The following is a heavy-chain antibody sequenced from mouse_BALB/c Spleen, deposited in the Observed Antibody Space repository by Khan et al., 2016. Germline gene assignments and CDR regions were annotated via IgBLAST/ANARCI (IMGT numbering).Heavy chain of an antibody. J-gene: IGHJ2*01. CDR2: IDPENAYT. Sequence: EVELVESGAELVRSGASVRLSCTASGFNIKDYYMHWVKQRPEQGLEWIGWIDPENAYTEYAPKFQGKATLTADSSSNTAYLQLSSLTSEDTAVYYRNAESYGGGFDYWGQGTTLTVSS. D-gene: IGHD2-12*01. V-gene: IGHV14-4*02. CDR1: GFNIKDYY. CDR3: NAESYGGGFDY.